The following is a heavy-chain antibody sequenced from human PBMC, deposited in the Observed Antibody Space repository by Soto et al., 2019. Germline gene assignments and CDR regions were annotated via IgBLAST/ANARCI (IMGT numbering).Heavy chain of an antibody. CDR2: IYPCDPDT. CDR1: GYSFASYW. D-gene: IGHD6-6*01. V-gene: IGHV5-51*01. CDR3: GRTRSFTLGFSPHGMDV. J-gene: IGHJ6*02. Sequence: GESLKISCQGSGYSFASYWIGCVRQMPGKDLEWMGIIYPCDPDTRYSPSFQGQVTISADNSLRTAYLQWTSLKASDTALYYCGRTRSFTLGFSPHGMDVWGQGPTVTVSS.